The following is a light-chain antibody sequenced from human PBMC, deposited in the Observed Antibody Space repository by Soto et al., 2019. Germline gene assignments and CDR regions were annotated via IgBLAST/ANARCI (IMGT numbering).Light chain of an antibody. J-gene: IGKJ1*01. V-gene: IGKV1-5*03. Sequence: DIQMTQSPSTLSASVGDGVTITCRASQSINSWLAWYQQKPGKAPKLLIYKASSLESGVPSRFSGSGSGTEFTLTISSLQPDDFATYYCQQYNSYPWTFGQGTKVEIK. CDR3: QQYNSYPWT. CDR2: KAS. CDR1: QSINSW.